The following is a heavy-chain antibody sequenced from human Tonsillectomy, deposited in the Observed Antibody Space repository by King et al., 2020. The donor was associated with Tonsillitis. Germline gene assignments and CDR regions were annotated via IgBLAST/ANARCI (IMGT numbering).Heavy chain of an antibody. CDR2: ISYNGSNK. J-gene: IGHJ4*02. Sequence: VQLVESGGGVVQPGRSLRLSCAASGFTFSSYGMHWVRQAPGKGLEWVAVISYNGSNKYYADSVKGRFTISRDTSKNTLYLQMNSLRAEDTAVYYCAKDGVRGKWLVRSYFDYWGQGTLVTVSS. V-gene: IGHV3-30*18. CDR3: AKDGVRGKWLVRSYFDY. D-gene: IGHD6-19*01. CDR1: GFTFSSYG.